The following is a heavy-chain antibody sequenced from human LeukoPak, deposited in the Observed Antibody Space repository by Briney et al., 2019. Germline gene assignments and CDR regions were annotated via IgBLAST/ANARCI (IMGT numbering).Heavy chain of an antibody. D-gene: IGHD2-2*01. J-gene: IGHJ4*02. CDR3: ARDCSRISCYADY. V-gene: IGHV3-7*04. CDR2: IKQDGTEK. CDR1: GFIFSNYW. Sequence: GGSLRLSCAASGFIFSNYWMSWVRQAPGKGLELVANIKQDGTEKYYVDSVKGRFTISRDNAKNSLYLQMNSLRAEDTAVYYCARDCSRISCYADYWGQGILVTVSS.